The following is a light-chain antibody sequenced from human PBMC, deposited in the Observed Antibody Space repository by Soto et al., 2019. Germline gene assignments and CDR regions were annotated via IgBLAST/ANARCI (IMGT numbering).Light chain of an antibody. CDR2: DAS. J-gene: IGKJ1*01. CDR3: QQYKSYPWT. V-gene: IGKV1-5*01. Sequence: DIQLTQSPSTLSASVGDTVTFSCRASESLIGWLAWYQQRPGSAPKLLIYDASSLEGGVPSRFTGDGSGTEFSLTIASLQPDDFGTYYCQQYKSYPWTFGQGTKVDLK. CDR1: ESLIGW.